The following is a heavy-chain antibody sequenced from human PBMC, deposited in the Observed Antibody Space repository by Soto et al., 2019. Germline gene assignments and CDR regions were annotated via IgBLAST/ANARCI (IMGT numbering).Heavy chain of an antibody. Sequence: EVQLVESGGGVVRPGGSLRLSCAASGFTFGDYAMTWVRQAPGKGLEWVSGINWNGGSIGYADSVKGRFTISRDNAKNSLYLQMNSLGAEDTALYHCARGDYCRGSSCYLFFNLWGQGTLVTVSS. CDR2: INWNGGSI. J-gene: IGHJ5*02. CDR3: ARGDYCRGSSCYLFFNL. V-gene: IGHV3-20*01. D-gene: IGHD2-2*01. CDR1: GFTFGDYA.